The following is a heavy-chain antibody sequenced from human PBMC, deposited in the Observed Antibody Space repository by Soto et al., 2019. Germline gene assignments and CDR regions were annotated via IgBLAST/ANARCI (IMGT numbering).Heavy chain of an antibody. V-gene: IGHV3-30-3*01. Sequence: GGSLRLSCAASGFTFSSYAMHWVRQAPGKGLEWVAVISYDGSNKYYADSVKGRFTISRDNSKNTLYLQMNSLRAEDTAVYYCAREAAAGTLFDYWGQGTLVTVSS. CDR3: AREAAAGTLFDY. D-gene: IGHD6-13*01. CDR1: GFTFSSYA. J-gene: IGHJ4*02. CDR2: ISYDGSNK.